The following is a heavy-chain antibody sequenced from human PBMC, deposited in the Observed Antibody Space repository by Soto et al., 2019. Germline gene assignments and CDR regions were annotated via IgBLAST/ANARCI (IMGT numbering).Heavy chain of an antibody. CDR2: IIPIFGTA. J-gene: IGHJ6*02. Sequence: SVKVSCKASGGTFSSYAISWVRQAPGQGLEWMGGIIPIFGTANYAQKFQGRVTITADESTSTAYMELSSLRSEDTAVYYCARGRSFWSGYYHYYYGMDVWGQGTTVTVSS. V-gene: IGHV1-69*13. D-gene: IGHD3-3*01. CDR3: ARGRSFWSGYYHYYYGMDV. CDR1: GGTFSSYA.